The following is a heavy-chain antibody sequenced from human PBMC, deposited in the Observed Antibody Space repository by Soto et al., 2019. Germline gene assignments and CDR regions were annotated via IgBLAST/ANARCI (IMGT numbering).Heavy chain of an antibody. CDR3: ARDEGDCSSTSCLTYYFDY. CDR2: ISAYNGNT. V-gene: IGHV1-18*01. CDR1: GYTFTSYG. Sequence: ASVKVSCKASGYTFTSYGISWVRQAPGQGLEWMGWISAYNGNTNYAQKLQGRVTMTTDTSTSTAYMELRSLRSDDTAVYYCARDEGDCSSTSCLTYYFDYWGQGTLVTFSS. D-gene: IGHD2-2*01. J-gene: IGHJ4*02.